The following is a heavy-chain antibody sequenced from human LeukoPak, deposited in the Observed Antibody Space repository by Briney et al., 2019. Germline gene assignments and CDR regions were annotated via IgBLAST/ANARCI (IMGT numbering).Heavy chain of an antibody. Sequence: PGGSLRLSCAASGXTFSDYYVSWIRQAPGKGLELVSHISSSSSYINYADSVKGRFTISRDNSKNSLYLQMNSLRAEDTAVYYCATSSYSSSWSIFDYWGQGILVTVSS. CDR1: GXTFSDYY. CDR3: ATSSYSSSWSIFDY. CDR2: ISSSSSYI. D-gene: IGHD6-13*01. J-gene: IGHJ4*02. V-gene: IGHV3-11*03.